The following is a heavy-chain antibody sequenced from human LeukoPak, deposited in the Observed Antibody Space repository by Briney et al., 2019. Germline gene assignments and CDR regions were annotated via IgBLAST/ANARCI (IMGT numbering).Heavy chain of an antibody. D-gene: IGHD6-6*01. J-gene: IGHJ4*02. Sequence: SVKVSCKASGGTFSSYAIGWVRQAPGQGLEWMGGIIPIFGTANYAQKFQGRVPITADESTSTAYMELSSLRSEDTAVYYCARAKYSSSDIYYFDYWGQGTLVTVSS. V-gene: IGHV1-69*13. CDR3: ARAKYSSSDIYYFDY. CDR2: IIPIFGTA. CDR1: GGTFSSYA.